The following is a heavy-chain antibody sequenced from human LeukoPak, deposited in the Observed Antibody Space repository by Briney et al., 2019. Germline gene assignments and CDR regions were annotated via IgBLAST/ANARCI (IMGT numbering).Heavy chain of an antibody. J-gene: IGHJ4*02. CDR2: IYIGDSDT. V-gene: IGHV5-51*01. CDR3: ARSLSGSDHGYFEY. Sequence: GESLKISCEGSGYSFTNYWIGWVRQMPGKGLEWMGIIYIGDSDTRYSPSFRGQVTISADKSISTVYLQWSSLKASDTAMYYCARSLSGSDHGYFEYWAREPWLPSP. D-gene: IGHD1-26*01. CDR1: GYSFTNYW.